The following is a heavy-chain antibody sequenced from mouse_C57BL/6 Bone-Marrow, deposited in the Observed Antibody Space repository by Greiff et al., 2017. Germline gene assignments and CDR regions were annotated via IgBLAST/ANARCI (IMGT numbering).Heavy chain of an antibody. CDR1: GYTFISYW. V-gene: IGHV1-55*01. CDR2: IYPGSGST. D-gene: IGHD1-1*02. Sequence: QVQLQQPGAELVKPGASVKMSCKASGYTFISYWITWVKQRPGQGLEWIGDIYPGSGSTNYNEKFKSKATLTVDTSSSTAYMQLSSLTSEDSAVYYCARGDYDCYAMDYWGQGTSVTVSS. J-gene: IGHJ4*01. CDR3: ARGDYDCYAMDY.